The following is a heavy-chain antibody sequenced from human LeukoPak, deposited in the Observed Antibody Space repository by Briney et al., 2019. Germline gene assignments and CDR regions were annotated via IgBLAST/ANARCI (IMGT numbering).Heavy chain of an antibody. CDR2: IYYSGST. CDR1: GGSVSSGSYY. J-gene: IGHJ4*02. CDR3: ARAAVDSGWYYFDC. V-gene: IGHV4-61*01. D-gene: IGHD6-19*01. Sequence: SETLSLTCAVSGGSVSSGSYYWSWIRQPPGKGLEWIGYIYYSGSTNYNPSLKSRVTISVDTSKNQFSLKLSSVTAADTAVYFCARAAVDSGWYYFDCWGQGTLVTVSS.